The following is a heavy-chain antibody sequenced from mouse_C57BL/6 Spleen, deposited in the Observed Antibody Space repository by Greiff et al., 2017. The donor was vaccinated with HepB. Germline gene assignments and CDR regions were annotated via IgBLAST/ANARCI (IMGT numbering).Heavy chain of an antibody. CDR3: ARGWLLRDYYAMDY. J-gene: IGHJ4*01. CDR1: GYTFTSYW. D-gene: IGHD2-3*01. Sequence: QVQLKQPGAELVKPGASVKMSCKASGYTFTSYWITWVKQRPGQGLAWIGDIYPGSGSTNYNEKFKSKATLTVDSSSSTAYMQLSSLTSEDSAVYYCARGWLLRDYYAMDYWGQGTSVTVSS. V-gene: IGHV1-55*01. CDR2: IYPGSGST.